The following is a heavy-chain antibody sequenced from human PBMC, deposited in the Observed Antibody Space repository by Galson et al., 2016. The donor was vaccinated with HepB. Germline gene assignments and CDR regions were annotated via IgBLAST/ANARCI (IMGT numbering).Heavy chain of an antibody. CDR1: GFTFSSYR. CDR3: GRDYRVSTNEIDH. CDR2: ISSASSYL. V-gene: IGHV3-21*01. J-gene: IGHJ4*02. Sequence: SLRLSCAASGFTFSSYRMTWLRQAPGKGLEWVSSISSASSYLYYADSVKGRFTISRDNAKNFLYLQMSSLRAEDTALYYCGRDYRVSTNEIDHWGQGTLVTVSS. D-gene: IGHD3-16*02.